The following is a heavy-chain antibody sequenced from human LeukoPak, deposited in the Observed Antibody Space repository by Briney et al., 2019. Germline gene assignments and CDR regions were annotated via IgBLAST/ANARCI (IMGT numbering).Heavy chain of an antibody. CDR1: GYTFTGYY. V-gene: IGHV1-2*02. J-gene: IGHJ4*02. D-gene: IGHD3-10*01. CDR2: INPNSGGT. CDR3: ARDPDYYGSGRVYFDY. Sequence: EASVTVSCKASGYTFTGYYMHWVRQAPGQGLEWMGWINPNSGGTNYAQKFQGRVTMTRDTSISTAYMELSRLRSDDTAVYYCARDPDYYGSGRVYFDYWGQGTLVTVSS.